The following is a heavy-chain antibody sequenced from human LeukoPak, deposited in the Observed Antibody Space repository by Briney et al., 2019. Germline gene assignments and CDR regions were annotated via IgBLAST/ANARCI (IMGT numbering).Heavy chain of an antibody. Sequence: SGTLSLTCTVSGGSISSYYWTWIRQPAGKGLEWVGRISTSGNTNYTPSLKSRVTMSVDTSRNQFSLKLTSVTAADAAVYYCARGEGNYFDYWGQGALVTVSS. CDR1: GGSISSYY. V-gene: IGHV4-4*07. CDR3: ARGEGNYFDY. CDR2: ISTSGNT. J-gene: IGHJ4*02.